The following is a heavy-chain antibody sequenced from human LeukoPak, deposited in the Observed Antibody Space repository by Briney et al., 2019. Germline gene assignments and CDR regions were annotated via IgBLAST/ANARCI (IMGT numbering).Heavy chain of an antibody. CDR3: TTGYCDDSSGYLIFDY. D-gene: IGHD3-22*01. J-gene: IGHJ4*02. CDR1: GFTFSNAW. V-gene: IGHV3-15*01. CDR2: IKSKTDGETT. Sequence: GGSLRLSCAASGFTFSNAWMSWVRQAPGKGLEWVGRIKSKTDGETTDYAAPVKGRFTISRDDSKNTLYLQMNSLKTEDTAVYYCTTGYCDDSSGYLIFDYWGQGTLVTVSS.